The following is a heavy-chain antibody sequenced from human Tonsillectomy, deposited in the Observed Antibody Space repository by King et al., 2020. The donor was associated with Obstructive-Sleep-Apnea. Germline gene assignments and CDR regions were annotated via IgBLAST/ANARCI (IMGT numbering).Heavy chain of an antibody. Sequence: QLQESGPGLVRPSGTLSLTCSVSCGSISRRHWWSWFRQPPGTGLASIGAIYRGRPHSNPSPKTRVTTPADMSKNQISLKPTPVTAADTAVYYCAREAISGWYSFDYWGQGALVTVSS. CDR2: IYRGRP. V-gene: IGHV4-4*02. CDR3: AREAISGWYSFDY. D-gene: IGHD6-19*01. J-gene: IGHJ4*02. CDR1: CGSISRRHW.